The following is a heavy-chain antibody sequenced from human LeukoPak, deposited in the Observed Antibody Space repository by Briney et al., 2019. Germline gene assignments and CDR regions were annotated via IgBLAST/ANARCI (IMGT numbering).Heavy chain of an antibody. D-gene: IGHD6-13*01. J-gene: IGHJ2*01. CDR2: SSYNGNT. Sequence: SETLSLTCTVSGAYFTNYYWSFIRQPPGKGLEWIGFSSYNGNTNYNPSLKSRVTISLDMSKNQFSLRLNSVTAADTAVYYCARVYYSNSYDYWYFDLWGRGTLVTVSS. CDR1: GAYFTNYY. CDR3: ARVYYSNSYDYWYFDL. V-gene: IGHV4-59*01.